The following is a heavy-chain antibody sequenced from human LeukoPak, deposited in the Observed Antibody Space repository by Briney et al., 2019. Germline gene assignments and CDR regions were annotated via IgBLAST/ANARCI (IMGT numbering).Heavy chain of an antibody. J-gene: IGHJ1*01. V-gene: IGHV3-30*03. CDR2: ISYGGSNK. D-gene: IGHD6-19*01. Sequence: GGSLRLSCAASGFIFTDYWMNWVRQAPGKGLEWVAVISYGGSNKYYADSVKGRFTISRDNSKNTLYLQMNSLRAEDTAVYYCARDRDNSSGWYKYFHHWGQGTLVTVSS. CDR3: ARDRDNSSGWYKYFHH. CDR1: GFIFTDYW.